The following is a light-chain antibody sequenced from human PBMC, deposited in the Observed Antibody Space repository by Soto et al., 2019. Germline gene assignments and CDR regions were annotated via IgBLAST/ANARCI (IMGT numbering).Light chain of an antibody. J-gene: IGKJ4*01. CDR3: QKYNSAPPT. CDR1: QGISTN. V-gene: IGKV1-27*01. Sequence: DIQMTQSPSSLSASVGDRVTITCRASQGISTNLAWYQQKPGKVPKLLIYAASTLQSGVPSRFSGSGSGTDFTLTISSLQPEDVATYYCQKYNSAPPTCGGGTKVEIK. CDR2: AAS.